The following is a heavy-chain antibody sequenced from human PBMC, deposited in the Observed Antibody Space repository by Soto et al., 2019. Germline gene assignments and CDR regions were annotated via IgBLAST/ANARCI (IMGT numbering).Heavy chain of an antibody. CDR3: ARAQYNWKAVGNPISDYYYGMDV. J-gene: IGHJ6*02. D-gene: IGHD1-20*01. Sequence: QVQLVQSGAEVKKPGASVKVSCKASGYTFTSYGISWVRQAPGQGLEWMGWISAYNGNTNYAQKLQGRVTMHTDTSTSTAYMDLRSLRSDDTAVYYCARAQYNWKAVGNPISDYYYGMDVWGQGTTVTVSS. CDR1: GYTFTSYG. V-gene: IGHV1-18*04. CDR2: ISAYNGNT.